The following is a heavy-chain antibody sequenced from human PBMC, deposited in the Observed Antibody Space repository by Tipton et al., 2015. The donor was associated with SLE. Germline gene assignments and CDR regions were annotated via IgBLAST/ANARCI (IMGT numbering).Heavy chain of an antibody. CDR1: GGSISSYY. D-gene: IGHD4-11*01. V-gene: IGHV4-59*01. CDR3: ARWAGPTVNFDY. CDR2: IYYSGST. Sequence: LRLSRTVSGGSISSYYWSWIRQPPGKGLEWIGYIYYSGSTNYNPSLKSRVTISVDTSKNQFSLKLSSVTAADTAVYYCARWAGPTVNFDYWGQGTLVTVSS. J-gene: IGHJ4*02.